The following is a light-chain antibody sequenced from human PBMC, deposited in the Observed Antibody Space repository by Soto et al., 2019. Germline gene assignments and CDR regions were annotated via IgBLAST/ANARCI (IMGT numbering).Light chain of an antibody. J-gene: IGLJ2*01. CDR1: SGHSSYA. V-gene: IGLV4-69*01. CDR2: LNSDGSH. CDR3: QTWGTGMV. Sequence: QPVLTQSPSASASLGASVKLTCTLSSGHSSYAIAWHQQQPEKGPRYLMKLNSDGSHSKGDGIPDRFSGSSSGAERYLTTSSLQSEDEADYYCQTWGTGMVFGGGTKVTVL.